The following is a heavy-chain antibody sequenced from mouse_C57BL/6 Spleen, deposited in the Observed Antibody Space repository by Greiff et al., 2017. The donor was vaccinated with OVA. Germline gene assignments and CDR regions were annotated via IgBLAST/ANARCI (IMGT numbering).Heavy chain of an antibody. D-gene: IGHD1-1*01. V-gene: IGHV1-69*01. CDR3: ARSRTYGSNYDYFDY. Sequence: VQLQQPGAELVMPGASVKLSCKASGYTFTSYWMHWVKQRPGQGLEWIGEIDPSDGDTNYNQKFKGKSTLTVDKSSSTAYMQLSSLTSEDSAVYYCARSRTYGSNYDYFDYWGQGTTLTVSS. CDR1: GYTFTSYW. J-gene: IGHJ2*01. CDR2: IDPSDGDT.